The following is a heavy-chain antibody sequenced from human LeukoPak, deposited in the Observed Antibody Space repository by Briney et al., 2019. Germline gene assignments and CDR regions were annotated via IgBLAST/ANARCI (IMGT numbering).Heavy chain of an antibody. CDR1: GGSISIYY. CDR2: IYYSGST. V-gene: IGHV4-59*01. J-gene: IGHJ4*02. D-gene: IGHD3-10*01. Sequence: SETLSLTCTVSGGSISIYYWSWIRHPPGKGLEWIRYIYYSGSTNYIPSLKCRVTISVDTSKSQFSLKLSSVTAEDTAVYYCARTVTYYYGSGSYFYYWGQGTLVTVSS. CDR3: ARTVTYYYGSGSYFYY.